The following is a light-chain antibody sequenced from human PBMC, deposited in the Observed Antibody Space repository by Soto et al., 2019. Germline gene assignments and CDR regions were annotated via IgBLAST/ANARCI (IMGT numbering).Light chain of an antibody. V-gene: IGKV1-33*01. CDR2: DAS. J-gene: IGKJ1*01. CDR3: QHRWT. Sequence: DIQMTQSPSSLSASVGDRVTITCQASQDISNYLNWYQQKPGKAPKLLIYDASNLETGVPSRFRGSGTGTDFTFTISSLQPEDIATYYCQHRWTVGQGTKVEIK. CDR1: QDISNY.